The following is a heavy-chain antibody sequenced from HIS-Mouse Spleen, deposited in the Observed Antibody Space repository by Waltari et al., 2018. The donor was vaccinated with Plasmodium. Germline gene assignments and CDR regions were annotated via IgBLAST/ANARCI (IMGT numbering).Heavy chain of an antibody. Sequence: EVQLVESGGGLVQPGGSMRLAWSPSCFPFSSYWMSWVRLAPGKGLEWVANIKKDGSEKYYVDSVKGRFTISRDNAKNSLYLQMNSLRAEDTAVYYCASSWYWYFDLWGRGTLVTVSS. CDR3: ASSWYWYFDL. CDR1: CFPFSSYW. V-gene: IGHV3-7*01. D-gene: IGHD6-13*01. CDR2: IKKDGSEK. J-gene: IGHJ2*01.